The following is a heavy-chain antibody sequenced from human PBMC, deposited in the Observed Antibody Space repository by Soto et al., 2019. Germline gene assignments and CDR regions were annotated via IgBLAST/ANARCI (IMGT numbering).Heavy chain of an antibody. CDR3: GRVVPAAHNLFDP. CDR2: IFHSGTT. Sequence: SETLSLTSAVSGGSISSSNWWSWVCQPPGKGLEWIGEIFHSGTTNYNPSLKTRVTISVDKSKNQFSLKLTSVTAADTAVYFCGRVVPAAHNLFDPWGQGTLVTVPS. J-gene: IGHJ5*02. CDR1: GGSISSSNW. V-gene: IGHV4-4*02. D-gene: IGHD2-2*01.